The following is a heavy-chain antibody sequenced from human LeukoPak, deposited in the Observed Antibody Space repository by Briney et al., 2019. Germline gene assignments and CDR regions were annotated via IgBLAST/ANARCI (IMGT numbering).Heavy chain of an antibody. D-gene: IGHD6-13*01. Sequence: PGGSLRLSCAASGFTFTTAWMGWVRQVPGKGLEWVGRIKSKTDGGTTDYAAPVKGRFTISRIDSKNTLYLQMNSLKTEDTAVYYCTTYSSWYGGYFDYWGQGTLVTVSS. CDR1: GFTFTTAW. CDR2: IKSKTDGGTT. V-gene: IGHV3-15*01. CDR3: TTYSSWYGGYFDY. J-gene: IGHJ4*02.